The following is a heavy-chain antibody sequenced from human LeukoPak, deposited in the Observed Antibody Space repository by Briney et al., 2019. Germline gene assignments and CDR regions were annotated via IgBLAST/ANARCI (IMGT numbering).Heavy chain of an antibody. CDR1: GGSISSYY. D-gene: IGHD3-10*01. Sequence: ETLSLTCTVSGGSISSYYWSWVRQAPGKGLEWVPAISGSGGSTYYADSVKGRFTISRDNSKSTVYLQMNSLRAEDTAVYYCAREYNSGSLDYWGQGTLLTVSS. J-gene: IGHJ4*02. CDR2: ISGSGGST. CDR3: AREYNSGSLDY. V-gene: IGHV3-23*01.